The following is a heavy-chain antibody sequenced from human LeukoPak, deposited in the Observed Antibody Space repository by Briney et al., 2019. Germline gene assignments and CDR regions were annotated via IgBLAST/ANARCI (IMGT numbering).Heavy chain of an antibody. V-gene: IGHV3-23*01. CDR3: AKGVRLSSNYYMDV. J-gene: IGHJ6*03. CDR1: GFMFNNYA. Sequence: GGSLRLSCAASGFMFNNYAMSWVRQAPGKDLEWVSTITGGGDDTYSADSVKGRFTISRDNSKNTPSLQMHSLRVEDTAVYYCAKGVRLSSNYYMDVWGKGTTVTVSS. D-gene: IGHD5/OR15-5a*01. CDR2: ITGGGDDT.